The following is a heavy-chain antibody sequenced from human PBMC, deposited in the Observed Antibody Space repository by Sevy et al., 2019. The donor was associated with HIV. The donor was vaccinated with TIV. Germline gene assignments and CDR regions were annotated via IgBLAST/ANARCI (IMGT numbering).Heavy chain of an antibody. D-gene: IGHD2-2*01. CDR2: IYYSGTT. CDR3: ARYWNSTSPHNWFDP. J-gene: IGHJ5*02. V-gene: IGHV4-30-4*01. CDR1: GGSIRSGDYY. Sequence: SETLSLTCTVSGGSIRSGDYYWSWIRQSPGKGLEWIGYIYYSGTTYYNPSLKSRVTMSVDTSKIQFSLKLTSVTAADTAVDFCARYWNSTSPHNWFDPWGQGTLVTVSS.